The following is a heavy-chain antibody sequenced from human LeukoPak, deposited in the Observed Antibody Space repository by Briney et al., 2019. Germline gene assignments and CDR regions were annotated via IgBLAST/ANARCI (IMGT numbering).Heavy chain of an antibody. Sequence: GGSLRLSCAVSGFTLSGSWMHWVRQVPGKGLVWVSHINSDGSSTNYADSVKGRFTISRDNAKNTLYLQMNSLRDEDTAVYYCATGAYSLWYYWGQGTLVTVSS. CDR1: GFTLSGSW. V-gene: IGHV3-74*01. D-gene: IGHD2-21*01. CDR2: INSDGSST. CDR3: ATGAYSLWYY. J-gene: IGHJ4*02.